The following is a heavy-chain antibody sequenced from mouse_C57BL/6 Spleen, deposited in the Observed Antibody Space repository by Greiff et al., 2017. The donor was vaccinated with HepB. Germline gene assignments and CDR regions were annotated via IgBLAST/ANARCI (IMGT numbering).Heavy chain of an antibody. CDR2: IYPGDGDT. CDR1: GYAFSSSW. V-gene: IGHV1-82*01. D-gene: IGHD1-1*01. CDR3: APVVTEGYFDV. J-gene: IGHJ1*03. Sequence: QVQLKESGPELVKPGASVKISCKASGYAFSSSWMNWVKQRPGKGLEWIGRIYPGDGDTNSNGKFKGKATLTADKSSSTAYMQLRSLTSEDSAVYFCAPVVTEGYFDVWGTGTTVTVSS.